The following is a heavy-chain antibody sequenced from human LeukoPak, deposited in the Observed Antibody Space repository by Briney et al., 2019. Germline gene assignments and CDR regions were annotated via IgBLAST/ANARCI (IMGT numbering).Heavy chain of an antibody. CDR2: INHSGST. D-gene: IGHD6-13*01. J-gene: IGHJ6*03. Sequence: SETLSLTCAGYGGTFSCYYWSWLPQPPGKGLKGMGEINHSGSTNYNPSLKSRVTISVDTSKNQFSLKLSSVTAADTAVYYCARGAAGFLYYYYYYMDVWGKGTTVTVSS. CDR1: GGTFSCYY. CDR3: ARGAAGFLYYYYYYMDV. V-gene: IGHV4-34*01.